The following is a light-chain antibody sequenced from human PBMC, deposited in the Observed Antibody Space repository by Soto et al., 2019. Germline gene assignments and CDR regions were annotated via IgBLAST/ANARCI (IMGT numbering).Light chain of an antibody. CDR1: PSINTW. J-gene: IGKJ1*01. V-gene: IGKV1-5*03. CDR3: QQYNSYRT. Sequence: DIQMTQSPSTLSASVGDRVTITCRASPSINTWLAWYQQKPGIAPKLLIYQVSSLKSGVPSRFSGSGSGTEFTLTISSLQPDDFATYYCQQYNSYRTFGQGTKVEIK. CDR2: QVS.